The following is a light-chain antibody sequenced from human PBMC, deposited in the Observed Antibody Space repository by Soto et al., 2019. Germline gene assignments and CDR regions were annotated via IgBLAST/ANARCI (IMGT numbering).Light chain of an antibody. Sequence: DIQMTQSPSALSASVGDRVTITCRASQTISTYLNWYQQKPGKAPKLLIYAASTLQSGVPSRFRGSGSGTDVTLTISSLQPEDFATYYCQQSLGIPYTFGQGTRLEIK. CDR2: AAS. V-gene: IGKV1-39*01. CDR3: QQSLGIPYT. J-gene: IGKJ2*01. CDR1: QTISTY.